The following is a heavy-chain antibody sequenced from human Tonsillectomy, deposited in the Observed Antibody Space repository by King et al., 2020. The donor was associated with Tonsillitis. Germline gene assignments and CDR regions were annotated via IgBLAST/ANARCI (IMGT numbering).Heavy chain of an antibody. CDR2: IRDSGDST. Sequence: QLVQSGGGLVQPGGSLRLSCAASGFTFSKYAMSWVRQAPGKGLEWVTGIRDSGDSTNYADSVKGRFTISRDNSKNTLSLQMNSLRAEDTAGYHCAKHRTDYYGSGSYFDSWGQGTLVTVSS. V-gene: IGHV3-23*04. D-gene: IGHD3-10*01. J-gene: IGHJ4*02. CDR3: AKHRTDYYGSGSYFDS. CDR1: GFTFSKYA.